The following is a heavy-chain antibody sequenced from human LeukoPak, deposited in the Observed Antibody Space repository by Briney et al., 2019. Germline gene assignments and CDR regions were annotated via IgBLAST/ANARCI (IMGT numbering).Heavy chain of an antibody. CDR2: IIPIFGIA. D-gene: IGHD2-15*01. CDR1: GGTFSSYA. V-gene: IGHV1-69*04. J-gene: IGHJ6*02. CDR3: ARDQAVVVAAEDYYGMDV. Sequence: SVKVSCKASGGTFSSYAISWVRQAPGQGLEWMGRIIPIFGIANYAQKFQGRVTITADKSTSTAYMELSSLRYEDTAVYYCARDQAVVVAAEDYYGMDVWGQGTTVTVSS.